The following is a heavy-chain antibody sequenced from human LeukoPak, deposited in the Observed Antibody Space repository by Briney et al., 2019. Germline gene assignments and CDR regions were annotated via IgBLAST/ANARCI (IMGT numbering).Heavy chain of an antibody. Sequence: PGGSLRLSCAASGFTFSSYGMHWVRQAPGKGLEWVAVIWYDGSNKYYADPVKGRFTISRDNSKNTLYLQMNSLRAEDTAVYYCARDRDSSSWFPHFDYWGQGTLVTVSS. J-gene: IGHJ4*02. V-gene: IGHV3-33*01. CDR2: IWYDGSNK. CDR3: ARDRDSSSWFPHFDY. D-gene: IGHD6-13*01. CDR1: GFTFSSYG.